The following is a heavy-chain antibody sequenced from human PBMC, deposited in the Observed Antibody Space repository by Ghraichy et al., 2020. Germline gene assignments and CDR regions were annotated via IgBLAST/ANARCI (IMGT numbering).Heavy chain of an antibody. CDR1: GFTFDDYT. Sequence: GGSLRLSCAASGFTFDDYTMHWVRQSPGKGLEWVSLISWDGGTTYYADSVKGRFTISRDKSKNSLYLQMNSLRFEDTALYYCAKDLTMGQKWVSTFDHWGQGTLVTVSS. D-gene: IGHD4/OR15-4a*01. V-gene: IGHV3-43*01. J-gene: IGHJ4*02. CDR2: ISWDGGTT. CDR3: AKDLTMGQKWVSTFDH.